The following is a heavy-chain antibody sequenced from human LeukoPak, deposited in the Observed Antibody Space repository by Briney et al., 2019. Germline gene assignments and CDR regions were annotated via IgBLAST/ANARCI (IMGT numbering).Heavy chain of an antibody. V-gene: IGHV3-7*01. CDR1: GFTFSAYW. D-gene: IGHD1-26*01. Sequence: GGSLRLSCAASGFTFSAYWMAWVRQAPGKGLEWVANIKGDESARHQADSVKGRFAISRDNAQNSVYLQMSSLRGEDTAVYYCARDVGGSLDYWGQGTLVTVSS. CDR3: ARDVGGSLDY. CDR2: IKGDESAR. J-gene: IGHJ4*02.